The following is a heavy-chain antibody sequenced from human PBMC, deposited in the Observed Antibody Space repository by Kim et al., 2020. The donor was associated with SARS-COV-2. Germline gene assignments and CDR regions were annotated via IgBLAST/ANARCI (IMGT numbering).Heavy chain of an antibody. CDR2: FDPEDGET. CDR3: ATDPEAMVRGVIITV. V-gene: IGHV1-24*01. J-gene: IGHJ6*02. D-gene: IGHD3-10*01. Sequence: ASVKVSCKVSGYTLTELSMHWVRQAPGKGLEWMGGFDPEDGETIYAQKFQGRVTMTEDTSTDTAYMELSSLRSEDTAVYYCATDPEAMVRGVIITVWGQGTTVTVSS. CDR1: GYTLTELS.